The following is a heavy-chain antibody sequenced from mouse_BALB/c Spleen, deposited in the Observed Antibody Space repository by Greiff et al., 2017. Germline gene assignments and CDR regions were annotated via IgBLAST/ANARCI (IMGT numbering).Heavy chain of an antibody. CDR1: GYTFTDYE. Sequence: QVQLQQSGAELVRPGASVTLSCKASGYTFTDYEMHWVKQTPVHGLEWIGAIDPETGGTAYNQKFKGKATLTADKSSSTAYMELRSLTSEDSAVYYCTRRGTMITTFDYWGQGTTLTVSS. D-gene: IGHD2-4*01. CDR2: IDPETGGT. J-gene: IGHJ2*01. V-gene: IGHV1-15*01. CDR3: TRRGTMITTFDY.